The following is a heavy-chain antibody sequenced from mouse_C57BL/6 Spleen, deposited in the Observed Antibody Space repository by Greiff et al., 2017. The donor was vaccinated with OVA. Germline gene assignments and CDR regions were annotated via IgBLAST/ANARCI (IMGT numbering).Heavy chain of an antibody. CDR1: GYTFTDYN. CDR2: INPNNGGT. Sequence: EVKLLESGPELVKPGASVKMSCKASGYTFTDYNMHWVKQSHGKSLEWIGYINPNNGGTSYNQKFKGKATLTVNKSSSTAYMELRSLTSEDSAVYYCARRDTTVVDAMDYWGQGTSVTVSS. J-gene: IGHJ4*01. CDR3: ARRDTTVVDAMDY. V-gene: IGHV1-22*01. D-gene: IGHD1-1*01.